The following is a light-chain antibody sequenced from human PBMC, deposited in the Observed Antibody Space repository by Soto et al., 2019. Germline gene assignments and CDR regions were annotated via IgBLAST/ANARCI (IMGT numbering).Light chain of an antibody. CDR3: QQYYSSTLT. J-gene: IGKJ4*01. CDR2: WAS. Sequence: DIVMTQSPDSLAVSLGERATINCKSSPTVLYSSNNKNYLAWYQQKPGQPPKLLIYWASTRQSGVPDRFSGRGSGTDFTLHISSLQAEDVAVYYCQQYYSSTLTFGGGTKVELK. CDR1: PTVLYSSNNKNY. V-gene: IGKV4-1*01.